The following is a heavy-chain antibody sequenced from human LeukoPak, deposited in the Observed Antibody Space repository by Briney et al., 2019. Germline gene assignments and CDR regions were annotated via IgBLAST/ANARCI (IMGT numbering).Heavy chain of an antibody. CDR1: GFTFSSYA. V-gene: IGHV3-30-3*01. CDR3: ARAVAEVFGVVIIFDY. CDR2: ISYDGSNK. D-gene: IGHD3-3*01. J-gene: IGHJ4*02. Sequence: PGRSLRLSCAASGFTFSSYAMHWVRQAPGKGLEWVAVISYDGSNKYYADSVKGRFTISRDNSKNTLYLQMNSLRAEDTAVYYCARAVAEVFGVVIIFDYWGQGTLVTVSS.